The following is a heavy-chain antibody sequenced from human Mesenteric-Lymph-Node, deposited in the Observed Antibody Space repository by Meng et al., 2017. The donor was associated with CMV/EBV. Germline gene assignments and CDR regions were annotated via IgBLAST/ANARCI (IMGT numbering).Heavy chain of an antibody. CDR3: AQSLVSWGLGY. Sequence: GGSLRLSCAASGFTFDDYAMHWVRQAPGKGLEWVSGISWNSGSIGYADSMKGRFTISRDNSKNTLYLQVSSLRADDTAVYYCAQSLVSWGLGYWGQGTLVTVSS. V-gene: IGHV3-9*01. CDR2: ISWNSGSI. D-gene: IGHD7-27*01. CDR1: GFTFDDYA. J-gene: IGHJ4*02.